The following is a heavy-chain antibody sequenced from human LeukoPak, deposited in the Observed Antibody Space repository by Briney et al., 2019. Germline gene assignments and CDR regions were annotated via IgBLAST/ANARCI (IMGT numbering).Heavy chain of an antibody. D-gene: IGHD3-22*01. CDR3: ARDRASSGYYYLGSDY. V-gene: IGHV3-33*01. CDR1: GFTFGSYG. CDR2: IWYDGSNK. J-gene: IGHJ4*02. Sequence: GGSLRLSCAASGFTFGSYGMHWVRQAPGKGLEWVAVIWYDGSNKYYADSVKGRFTISRDNSKNTLYLQMNSLRAEDTAVYYCARDRASSGYYYLGSDYWGQGTLVTVSS.